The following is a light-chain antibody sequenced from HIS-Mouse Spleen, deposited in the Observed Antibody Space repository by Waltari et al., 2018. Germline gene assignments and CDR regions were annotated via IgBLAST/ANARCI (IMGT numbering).Light chain of an antibody. J-gene: IGLJ2*01. CDR1: SSDVGSYNL. V-gene: IGLV2-23*01. Sequence: QSALTQPASVSGSPGQSITISCTGTSSDVGSYNLVSWYQQHPGKAPKLLIYEGSKRPSGVSNRFSGYKSGNMASLTISGLQAEDEADYYCCSYAGSSTLVFGGGTKLTVL. CDR2: EGS. CDR3: CSYAGSSTLV.